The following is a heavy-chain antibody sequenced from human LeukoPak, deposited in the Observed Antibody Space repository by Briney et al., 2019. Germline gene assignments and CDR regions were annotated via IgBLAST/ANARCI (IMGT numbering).Heavy chain of an antibody. V-gene: IGHV4-39*01. CDR3: ARRLSTMSYYLDD. Sequence: SETLSLTCTVSGGSISISSDYWGWIRQPPGKGLEWIGDIYYSGTTNYYPSLHSRVTMSVDTSKNQLSLKLNSATAAATAVYYSARRLSTMSYYLDDWGQGTLVTVSS. J-gene: IGHJ4*02. CDR2: IYYSGTT. D-gene: IGHD2/OR15-2a*01. CDR1: GGSISISSDY.